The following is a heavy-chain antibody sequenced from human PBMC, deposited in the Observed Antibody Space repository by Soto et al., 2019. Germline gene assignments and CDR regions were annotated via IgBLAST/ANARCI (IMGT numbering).Heavy chain of an antibody. CDR1: GFTFSSYA. CDR2: ISGSGGST. V-gene: IGHV3-23*01. Sequence: EVRLLESGGGLVQPGGSLRLSCAASGFTFSSYAMSWVRQAPGKGLEWVSSISGSGGSTYYEESVKGRFSISRDNSKNTLFLHMNSLRAEDTAVYYCAKYGEDIVVAPGAHFDFWGQGALVTVSS. D-gene: IGHD2-2*01. J-gene: IGHJ4*02. CDR3: AKYGEDIVVAPGAHFDF.